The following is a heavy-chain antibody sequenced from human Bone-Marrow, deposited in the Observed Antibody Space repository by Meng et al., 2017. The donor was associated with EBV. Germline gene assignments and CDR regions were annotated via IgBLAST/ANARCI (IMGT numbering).Heavy chain of an antibody. Sequence: QLQSRGSGPGQVKPSEPLSLTCTVSGDSISSFYYWGWIRQPPGRGLEWIGSVHYTGSIYYSPSLKSRVTVSVDTSKNQFSLRLTSVTAADTAVYYCARPFPSWQSPRLDPFGAWGQGTLVTVSS. CDR2: VHYTGSI. CDR1: GDSISSFYY. CDR3: ARPFPSWQSPRLDPFGA. J-gene: IGHJ5*02. V-gene: IGHV4-39*01. D-gene: IGHD6-19*01.